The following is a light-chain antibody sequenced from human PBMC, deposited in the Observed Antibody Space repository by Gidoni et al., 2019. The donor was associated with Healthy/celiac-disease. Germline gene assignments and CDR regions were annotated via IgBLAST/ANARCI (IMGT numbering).Light chain of an antibody. CDR3: QQRSNWSLT. J-gene: IGKJ4*01. CDR1: QSVSSY. CDR2: DAS. V-gene: IGKV3-11*01. Sequence: DIVLTQSPATLSLSPGERATLSCRASQSVSSYLAWYQQKPGQAPRLLIYDASNRATGIPARFSGSGSGTDFTLTISSLEPEDFAVYYCQQRSNWSLTFXGXTKVEIK.